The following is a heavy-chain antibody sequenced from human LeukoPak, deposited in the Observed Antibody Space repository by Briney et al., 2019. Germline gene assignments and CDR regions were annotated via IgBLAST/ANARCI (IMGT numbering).Heavy chain of an antibody. V-gene: IGHV1-69*06. CDR2: IIPIFGTA. CDR3: ARGFMTTVTTSLDY. Sequence: SVKVSCKASGGTFSSYAISWVRQAPGQGLEWMGGIIPIFGTANYAQKFQGRVTITADKSTSTAYMELSSLRSEDTAVYYCARGFMTTVTTSLDYWGQGTLVTVSS. CDR1: GGTFSSYA. J-gene: IGHJ4*02. D-gene: IGHD4-17*01.